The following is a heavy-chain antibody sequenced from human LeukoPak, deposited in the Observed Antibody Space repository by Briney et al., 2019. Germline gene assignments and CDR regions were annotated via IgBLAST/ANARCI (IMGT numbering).Heavy chain of an antibody. CDR3: ARHYDILTDTEPGFDL. Sequence: GRSLRLSCAASGFTFSTSGMHWVRQAPGKGLEWVAVIWYDGSNKYYADPVKGRLTISRDNSKNTLYLQMNSLRAEDTAVYYCARHYDILTDTEPGFDLWGRGTLVTVSS. V-gene: IGHV3-33*01. CDR1: GFTFSTSG. D-gene: IGHD3-9*01. CDR2: IWYDGSNK. J-gene: IGHJ2*01.